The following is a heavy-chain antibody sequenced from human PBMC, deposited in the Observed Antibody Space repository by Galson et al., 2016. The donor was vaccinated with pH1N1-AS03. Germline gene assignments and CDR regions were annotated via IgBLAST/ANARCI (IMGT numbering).Heavy chain of an antibody. V-gene: IGHV4-59*11. J-gene: IGHJ1*01. Sequence: ETLSLTCTVSGGSFSSHCWSWIRQPPGKGLEWIGYNSGSTDHTPSLESRVTISIDTSKSQFSLRLSSVTAADTAVYFCARDGNYDSSGYYPEYFQLWGQGSLVTVSS. CDR1: GGSFSSHC. CDR2: NSGST. D-gene: IGHD3-22*01. CDR3: ARDGNYDSSGYYPEYFQL.